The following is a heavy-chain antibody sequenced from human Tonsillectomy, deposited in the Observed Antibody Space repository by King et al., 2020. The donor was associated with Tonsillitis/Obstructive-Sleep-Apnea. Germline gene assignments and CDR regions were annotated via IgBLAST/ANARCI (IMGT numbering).Heavy chain of an antibody. D-gene: IGHD4-17*01. CDR3: ATGPVSHYSDF. J-gene: IGHJ4*02. Sequence: VQLVQSGSELKKPGDSVKGSCKAAGKTFTMYAINWVRQAPGQGLEWLGWINTNNGNPTYAQGLTGRFVFSLDTSVSTAYLEMSSLKAEDTAVYFCATGPVSHYSDFWGQGTLVTVSS. CDR1: GKTFTMYA. V-gene: IGHV7-4-1*02. CDR2: INTNNGNP.